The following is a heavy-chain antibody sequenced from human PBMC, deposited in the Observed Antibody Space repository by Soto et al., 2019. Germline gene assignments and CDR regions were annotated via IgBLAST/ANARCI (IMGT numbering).Heavy chain of an antibody. Sequence: QVPLVQSGAEVKKPGASVKVSCKASGYTFTSYGISWVRQAPGQGLEWMGWISAYNGNTNYAQKLQGRVTMTTDTSTSTAYMELRSLRSDDTAVYYCARESAFTNYDFWSGYREDWFDPWGQGTLVTVSS. D-gene: IGHD3-3*01. CDR3: ARESAFTNYDFWSGYREDWFDP. CDR2: ISAYNGNT. J-gene: IGHJ5*02. CDR1: GYTFTSYG. V-gene: IGHV1-18*01.